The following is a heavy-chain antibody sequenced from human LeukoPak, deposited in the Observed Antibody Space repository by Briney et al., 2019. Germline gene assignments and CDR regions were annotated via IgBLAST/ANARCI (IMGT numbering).Heavy chain of an antibody. CDR1: GFIFSSYA. CDR3: ARDGLPATVANWFDP. D-gene: IGHD2-15*01. J-gene: IGHJ5*02. V-gene: IGHV3-21*01. Sequence: GGSLRLSCAASGFIFSSYAMSWVRQAPGKGLEWVSSISRNGIYIKYVDSVKGRFTVSRDNAKNSLYLQMNSLRAEDTAVYYCARDGLPATVANWFDPWGQGTLVTVSS. CDR2: ISRNGIYI.